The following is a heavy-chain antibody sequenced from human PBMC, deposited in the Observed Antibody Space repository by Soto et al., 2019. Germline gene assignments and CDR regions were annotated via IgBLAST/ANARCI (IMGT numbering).Heavy chain of an antibody. CDR2: IIPIFGTA. CDR3: AKCDITPRYSSRCMDV. Sequence: GASEKVSCKASGGSFSNYVISWVRQAPGQGLEWMGGIIPIFGTANYAQKFQGRVTITANESTSTAYMELSSLRSEDTAVYYCAKCDITPRYSSRCMDVWGPGTTVTVS. D-gene: IGHD2-15*01. J-gene: IGHJ6*02. V-gene: IGHV1-69*13. CDR1: GGSFSNYV.